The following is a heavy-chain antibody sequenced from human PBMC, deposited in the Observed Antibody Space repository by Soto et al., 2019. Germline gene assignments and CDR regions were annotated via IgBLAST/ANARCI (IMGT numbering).Heavy chain of an antibody. V-gene: IGHV5-10-1*01. CDR2: IDPSDSQT. CDR1: GYSFAGYW. CDR3: ARQIYDSDTGPNFQYYFDS. J-gene: IGHJ4*02. Sequence: PGESLRISCKGSGYSFAGYWITWVRQKPGKGLEWMGRIDPSDSQTYYSPSFRGHVTISATKSITTVFLQWSSLRASDTAMYYCARQIYDSDTGPNFQYYFDSWGQGTPVTLS. D-gene: IGHD3-22*01.